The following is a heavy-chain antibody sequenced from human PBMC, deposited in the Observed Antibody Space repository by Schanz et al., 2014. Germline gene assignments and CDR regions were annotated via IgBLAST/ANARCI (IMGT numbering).Heavy chain of an antibody. J-gene: IGHJ4*02. D-gene: IGHD4-17*01. CDR1: GYSFTTYD. Sequence: QVQLVQSGAAVKKPGASVRVSCKASGYSFTTYDVNWVRQATGQGLEWMGWMNPTTGNRGYAQNFQGRVTMTRDTSLKTAYMEMTDLKVEDGGRYCCAIHYGDRALWGQGILIAVSS. CDR3: AIHYGDRAL. V-gene: IGHV1-8*01. CDR2: MNPTTGNR.